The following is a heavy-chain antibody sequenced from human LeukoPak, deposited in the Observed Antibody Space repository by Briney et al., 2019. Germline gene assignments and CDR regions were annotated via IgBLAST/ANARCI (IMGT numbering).Heavy chain of an antibody. J-gene: IGHJ5*02. CDR1: GYTFTGYY. Sequence: ASVKVSCKASGYTFTGYYMHWVRQAPGQGLELMGLINPNSGGTNYAQNFQGRVTMTRDTSISTACMELRRLISDDTAVYYCVRTTPIVVVPAALYNWFDPWGQGTLVTVSS. V-gene: IGHV1-2*02. D-gene: IGHD2-2*01. CDR2: INPNSGGT. CDR3: VRTTPIVVVPAALYNWFDP.